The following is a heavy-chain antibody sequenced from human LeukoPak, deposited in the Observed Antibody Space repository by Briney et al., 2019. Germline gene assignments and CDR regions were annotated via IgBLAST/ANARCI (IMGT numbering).Heavy chain of an antibody. CDR1: GGSISSSSYY. V-gene: IGHV4-39*01. D-gene: IGHD3-10*01. Sequence: SETLSLTCTVSGGSISSSSYYWGWIRQPPGKGLEWIGSIYYSGSTYYNPSLKSRVTISVDTSENQFSLKLSSVTAADTAVYYCARLPLWFGELFPDYWGQGTLVTVSS. J-gene: IGHJ4*02. CDR2: IYYSGST. CDR3: ARLPLWFGELFPDY.